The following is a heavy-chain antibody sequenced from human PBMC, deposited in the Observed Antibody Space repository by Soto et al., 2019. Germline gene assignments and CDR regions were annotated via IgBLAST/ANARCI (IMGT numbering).Heavy chain of an antibody. J-gene: IGHJ6*02. CDR2: IKYDESEK. CDR3: ARVRTEIYYGMDV. CDR1: GFTFRTYW. Sequence: EVQLVESGGGLVQPGGSLRLSCVASGFTFRTYWMAWVRQAPEKGLEWVANIKYDESEKYYVDSVKGRFTVSRDNARNSLFVQITSLRAEETAVYYCARVRTEIYYGMDVWGQGTTVTVSS. V-gene: IGHV3-7*05.